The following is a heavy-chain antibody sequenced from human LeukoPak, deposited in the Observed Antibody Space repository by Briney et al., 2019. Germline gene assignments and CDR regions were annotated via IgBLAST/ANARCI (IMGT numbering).Heavy chain of an antibody. J-gene: IGHJ3*02. CDR3: PRQPDQDDAFDI. Sequence: PSETLSLTCTVSGGSISSSRYYWGRIRQPPGKGLEWIGNIYYSGNTFYNPSLKSRVTISVDTSKTQFSLKLSSVTAADTAVYFCPRQPDQDDAFDIWGQGTMVTVSS. V-gene: IGHV4-39*01. CDR2: IYYSGNT. CDR1: GGSISSSRYY.